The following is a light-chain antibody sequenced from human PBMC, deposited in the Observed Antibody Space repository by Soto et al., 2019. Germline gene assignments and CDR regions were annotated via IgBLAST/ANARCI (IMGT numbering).Light chain of an antibody. CDR3: SSYRSSSTLDV. CDR2: EVS. CDR1: SGDVGGYNY. J-gene: IGLJ1*01. Sequence: QSALTQPASVSGSPGQSITISCTGTSGDVGGYNYVSWYQQHPGKAPRLMIYEVSNRPSGVSNRFSGSKSGNTASLTISGLQAEDEADYYCSSYRSSSTLDVFGTGTKLTVL. V-gene: IGLV2-14*01.